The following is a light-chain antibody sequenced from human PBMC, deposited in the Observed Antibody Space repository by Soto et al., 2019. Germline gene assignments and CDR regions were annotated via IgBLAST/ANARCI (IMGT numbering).Light chain of an antibody. Sequence: DIQVTQSPSTLSASVGDTVTITCRASRSIGRALAWHQQRPGKAPKTVIKEAATLETAVPSRFSGSGSGTEFTLTISSLQTDDFATYYCQQYAFYWTFGQGTKVE. CDR3: QQYAFYWT. V-gene: IGKV1-5*01. CDR2: EAA. J-gene: IGKJ1*01. CDR1: RSIGRA.